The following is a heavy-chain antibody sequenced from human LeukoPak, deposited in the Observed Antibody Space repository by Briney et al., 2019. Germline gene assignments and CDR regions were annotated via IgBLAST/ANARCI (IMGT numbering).Heavy chain of an antibody. V-gene: IGHV4-39*01. CDR2: IYYSGST. Sequence: SETLSLTCTVSSDSISTYYWGWIRQPPGKGLEWIGSIYYSGSTYYNPSLKSRVTISVDTSKNQFSLKLSSVTAADTAVYYCARSFRSGYDRDYWGQGTLVTVSS. D-gene: IGHD5-12*01. CDR3: ARSFRSGYDRDY. J-gene: IGHJ4*02. CDR1: SDSISTYY.